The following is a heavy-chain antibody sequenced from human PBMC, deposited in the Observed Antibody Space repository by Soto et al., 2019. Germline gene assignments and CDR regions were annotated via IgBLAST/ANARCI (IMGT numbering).Heavy chain of an antibody. J-gene: IGHJ4*02. V-gene: IGHV4-39*02. CDR1: GASLGSSSYY. Sequence: QVQLQESGPGLVKPSETLSLSCTVSGASLGSSSYYWGWIRQPPGKGLEWIGSIYYSGSTYYNPYLQSRVTISVDTSNNHFSLKLSSATAAHTAVYYCAAYDTLTVYFPQNSFDYWGQGAPVTVSS. D-gene: IGHD3-9*01. CDR3: AAYDTLTVYFPQNSFDY. CDR2: IYYSGST.